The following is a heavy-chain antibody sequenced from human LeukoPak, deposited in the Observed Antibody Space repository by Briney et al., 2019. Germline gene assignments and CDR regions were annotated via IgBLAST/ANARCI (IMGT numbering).Heavy chain of an antibody. CDR3: ARDGTSGYSYHGY. D-gene: IGHD5-18*01. CDR1: GFTVSSNY. CDR2: IYSGGST. J-gene: IGHJ4*02. V-gene: IGHV3-53*01. Sequence: PGGSLRLSCAASGFTVSSNYMSWVRQAPGKGLEWVSVIYSGGSTYYADSVKGRFTISRDNSKNTLYPQMNSLRAEDTAVYYCARDGTSGYSYHGYWGQGTLVTVSS.